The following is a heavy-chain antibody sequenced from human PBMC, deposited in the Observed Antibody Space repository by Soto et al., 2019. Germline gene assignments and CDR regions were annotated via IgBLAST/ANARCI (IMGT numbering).Heavy chain of an antibody. J-gene: IGHJ6*02. CDR1: GGSISSSSYY. Sequence: TSETLSLTCTVSGGSISSSSYYLGWIRQPPGKGLEWIGSIYYSGGTYYNPSLKSRVTISVDTSKNQFSLKLSSVTAADTAVYYCARQLISSGSSRMDVWGQGTTVTVSS. D-gene: IGHD3-10*01. V-gene: IGHV4-39*01. CDR3: ARQLISSGSSRMDV. CDR2: IYYSGGT.